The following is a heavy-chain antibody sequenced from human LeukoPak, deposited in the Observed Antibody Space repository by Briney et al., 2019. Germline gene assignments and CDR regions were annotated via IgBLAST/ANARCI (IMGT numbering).Heavy chain of an antibody. Sequence: GGSLRLSCAASEFSVGSNYMTWVRQAPGKGLEWVSLIYSGGSTYYADSVKGRFTISRDNSTNTLYLQMNRLRAEDTAVYYCAELGITMIGGVWGKGTTVTIS. V-gene: IGHV3-66*01. CDR1: EFSVGSNY. CDR3: AELGITMIGGV. J-gene: IGHJ6*03. D-gene: IGHD3-10*02. CDR2: IYSGGST.